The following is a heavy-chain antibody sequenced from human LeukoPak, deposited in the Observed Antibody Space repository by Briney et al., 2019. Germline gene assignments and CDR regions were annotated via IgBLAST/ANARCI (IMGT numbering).Heavy chain of an antibody. CDR2: ISSGSTI. V-gene: IGHV3-11*01. D-gene: IGHD3-3*01. J-gene: IGHJ4*02. CDR3: ARSGSDFDY. CDR1: GFTFSDYY. Sequence: PGGSLRLSCAASGFTFSDYYMSWIRQAPGKGLEWVSYISSGSTIYYADSVKGRFTISRDNAKNSLYLQMNSLRAEDTAVYYCARSGSDFDYWGQGTLVTVSS.